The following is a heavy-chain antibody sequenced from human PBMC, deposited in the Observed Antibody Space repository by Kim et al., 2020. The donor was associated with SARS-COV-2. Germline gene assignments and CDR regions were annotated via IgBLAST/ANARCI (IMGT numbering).Heavy chain of an antibody. V-gene: IGHV3-72*01. CDR1: GFTLSDHY. CDR3: GRSGSRQPFDI. D-gene: IGHD1-26*01. J-gene: IGHJ3*02. CDR2: TRGKVYSYSV. Sequence: GGSLRLSCAVSGFTLSDHYMDWVRQAPGKGLEWVGRTRGKVYSYSVEYAASVKGRFIISTDDSKNSLYLQMNSLNTDDTAVYYCGRSGSRQPFDIWGQGTMVTVSS.